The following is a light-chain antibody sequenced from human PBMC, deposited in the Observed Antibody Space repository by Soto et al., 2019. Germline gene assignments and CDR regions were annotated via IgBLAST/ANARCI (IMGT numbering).Light chain of an antibody. Sequence: QSVLTQPASVSGSPGQSITISCTGTSSDVGSYNLVSWYQQHPGKAPKLMIYEGSKRPSGVSNRFSGSKSGNTASLTISGLQAEDEADYYCGSYAGSPYDVGTGTKVTVL. J-gene: IGLJ1*01. CDR3: GSYAGSPYD. CDR1: SSDVGSYNL. V-gene: IGLV2-23*01. CDR2: EGS.